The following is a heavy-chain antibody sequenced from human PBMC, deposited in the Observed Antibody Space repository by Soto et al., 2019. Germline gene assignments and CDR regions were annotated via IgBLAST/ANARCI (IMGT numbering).Heavy chain of an antibody. D-gene: IGHD2-2*01. J-gene: IGHJ6*02. CDR2: IIPIFGIP. V-gene: IGHV1-69*13. CDR3: AREDRDRETGLVPAAIDGTDV. Sequence: GASVKVSCKASGGTFSRYSITWVRQAPGHGLEWIGRIIPIFGIPSYAQKFQGRVTITADESTSTAYMELSSLRSDDTAVYYCAREDRDRETGLVPAAIDGTDVWGQGTTVTVSS. CDR1: GGTFSRYS.